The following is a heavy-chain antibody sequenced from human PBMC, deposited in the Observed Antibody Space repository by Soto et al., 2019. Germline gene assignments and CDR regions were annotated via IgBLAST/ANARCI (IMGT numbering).Heavy chain of an antibody. CDR2: VYYTGKT. J-gene: IGHJ3*02. V-gene: IGHV4-61*01. CDR3: ALRLRLKEGYPFQI. Sequence: QVQLQESGPGLVKPSETLSLTCTVSGGSVSIDNYYWSWVRQPPGKGLEWIGYVYYTGKTNYNPSLKRRVTISVDTSKNQFSLKVNSVTSADTAAYYCALRLRLKEGYPFQIWGQGAMVTVSS. CDR1: GGSVSIDNYY. D-gene: IGHD4-17*01.